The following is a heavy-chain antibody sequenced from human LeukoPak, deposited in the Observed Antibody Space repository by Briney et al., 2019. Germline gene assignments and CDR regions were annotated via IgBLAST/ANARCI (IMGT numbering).Heavy chain of an antibody. D-gene: IGHD6-13*01. CDR1: GDTFSSYG. J-gene: IGHJ4*02. Sequence: SVKVSCKASGDTFSSYGISWVRQAPGQGLEWMGGIIPIFGTANYAQKFQGRVTITADESTSTAYMELSSLRSEDTAVYFCARKAGALQSYFEYWGQGTLVTVSS. V-gene: IGHV1-69*13. CDR2: IIPIFGTA. CDR3: ARKAGALQSYFEY.